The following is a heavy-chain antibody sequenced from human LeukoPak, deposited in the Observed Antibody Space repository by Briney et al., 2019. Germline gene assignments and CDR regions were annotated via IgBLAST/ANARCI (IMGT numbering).Heavy chain of an antibody. J-gene: IGHJ4*02. D-gene: IGHD6-25*01. CDR3: ARAVILLNIAAHFDY. Sequence: SVKVSCKASGYTFISYAISWVRQAPGQGLEWMGGIIPIFGTANYAQKFQGRVTITADESTSTAYMELSSLRSEDTAVYYCARAVILLNIAAHFDYWGQGTLVTVSS. V-gene: IGHV1-69*13. CDR2: IIPIFGTA. CDR1: GYTFISYA.